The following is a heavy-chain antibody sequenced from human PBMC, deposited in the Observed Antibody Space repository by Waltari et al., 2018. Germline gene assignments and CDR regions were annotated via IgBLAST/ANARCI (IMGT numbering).Heavy chain of an antibody. V-gene: IGHV3-48*01. Sequence: EVHLVASGGGLVQPGESLRLYCAASGFPFSTHNMNWVRQAPGKGLEWVSYISSTTTTYYADYVKGRFTISRDNAKNSLYLQMNSLRAEDTALYYCARGRNGYIQDVFDIWGQGTMVSVSS. CDR1: GFPFSTHN. D-gene: IGHD5-12*01. CDR2: ISSTTTT. CDR3: ARGRNGYIQDVFDI. J-gene: IGHJ3*02.